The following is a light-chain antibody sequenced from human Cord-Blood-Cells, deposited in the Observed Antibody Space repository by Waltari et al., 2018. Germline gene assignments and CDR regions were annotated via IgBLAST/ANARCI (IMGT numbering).Light chain of an antibody. J-gene: IGKJ4*01. CDR1: QSVSSY. Sequence: EIVLTQSPATLSLSPGERAPLSCRASQSVSSYLAWYQQKPGQAPRLLIYDASTRATGIPARFSGSGSGTDFTLTISSLEPEDFAVYYCQQRSNWPLTFGGGTKVEIK. CDR3: QQRSNWPLT. CDR2: DAS. V-gene: IGKV3-11*01.